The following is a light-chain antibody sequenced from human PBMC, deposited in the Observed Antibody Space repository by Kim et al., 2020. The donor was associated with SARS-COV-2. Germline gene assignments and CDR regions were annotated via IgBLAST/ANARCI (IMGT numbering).Light chain of an antibody. CDR2: EAT. Sequence: QSALAQPASVSGSPGQSISISCTGVSSDVGSYKFVSWHQQHPGEAPKLLIYEATERPSGVSNRFSGSKSGNTASLTISGLQAEDEAEYSCCSSANSSLLFGRGTKVTVL. CDR3: CSSANSSLL. CDR1: SSDVGSYKF. V-gene: IGLV2-23*01. J-gene: IGLJ6*01.